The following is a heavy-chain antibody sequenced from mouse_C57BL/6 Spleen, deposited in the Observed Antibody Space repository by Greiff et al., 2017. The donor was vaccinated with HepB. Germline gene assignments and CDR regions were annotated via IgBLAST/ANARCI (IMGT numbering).Heavy chain of an antibody. V-gene: IGHV14-4*01. D-gene: IGHD2-3*01. CDR1: GFNIKDDY. CDR3: TTGGDSHCDGMDY. J-gene: IGHJ4*01. CDR2: IDPEDGDT. Sequence: EVQLQQSGAELVRPGASVKLSCTASGFNIKDDYMHWVKQRPEQGLEWIGWIDPEDGDTEYASKFQGKATITADTSSNTAYLQLSSLTSEDTAVYYCTTGGDSHCDGMDYWGQGTSVTVSA.